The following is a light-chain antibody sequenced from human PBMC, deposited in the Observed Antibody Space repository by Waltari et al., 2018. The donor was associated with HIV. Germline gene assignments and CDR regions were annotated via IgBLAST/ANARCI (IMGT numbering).Light chain of an antibody. CDR1: NIGRKR. J-gene: IGLJ1*01. CDR2: NES. Sequence: SYVLTQPPSVSVAPGKTARITCGGNNIGRKRVPWYQQKPGQAPVLVIYNESDRPSGIPERFSGSNSGNTATLTISRVEAGDEADYYCQVWDSSSDHPGVFGTGTKVTDL. CDR3: QVWDSSSDHPGV. V-gene: IGLV3-21*04.